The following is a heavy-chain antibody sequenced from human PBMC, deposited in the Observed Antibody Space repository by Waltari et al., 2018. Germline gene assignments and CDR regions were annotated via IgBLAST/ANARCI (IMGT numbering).Heavy chain of an antibody. CDR3: GRREGSVTMVRGIDY. D-gene: IGHD3-10*01. V-gene: IGHV3-74*01. CDR1: GFTFSSSW. CDR2: INSDGSGT. J-gene: IGHJ4*02. Sequence: EVQLVESGGGLVQPGGSLRISCAASGFTFSSSWMHWVRQAPGKGLVWVSRINSDGSGTSYADSVKGRFTISRDNAKNTLYLQMNSLRAEDTAVYYCGRREGSVTMVRGIDYWGQGTLVTVSS.